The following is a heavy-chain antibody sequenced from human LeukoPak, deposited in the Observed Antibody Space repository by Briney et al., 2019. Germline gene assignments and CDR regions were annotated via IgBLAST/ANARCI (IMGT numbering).Heavy chain of an antibody. CDR1: GFVFSTYA. Sequence: GGSLRLSCAASGFVFSTYAMHWVRQAPGKGLEWVAVIPHDGSNEYYADSVKGRFTLSRDNSRNTLYLLMNSLRPDDTALYYCARDHGDYRGGFDYWGQGTLVTVSS. V-gene: IGHV3-30*04. D-gene: IGHD4-17*01. CDR3: ARDHGDYRGGFDY. CDR2: IPHDGSNE. J-gene: IGHJ4*02.